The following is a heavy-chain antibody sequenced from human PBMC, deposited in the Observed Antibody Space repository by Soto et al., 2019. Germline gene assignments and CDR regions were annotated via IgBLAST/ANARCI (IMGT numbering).Heavy chain of an antibody. V-gene: IGHV3-49*04. D-gene: IGHD3-10*01. Sequence: GGSLRLSCTASGFTFGDYAMSWVRQAPGKGLEWVGFIRSKAYGGTTEYAASVKGRFTISRDDSKSIAYLQMNSLKTEDTAVYYCTRYGSGSYFYYYGMDVWGQGTTVTVS. J-gene: IGHJ6*02. CDR3: TRYGSGSYFYYYGMDV. CDR2: IRSKAYGGTT. CDR1: GFTFGDYA.